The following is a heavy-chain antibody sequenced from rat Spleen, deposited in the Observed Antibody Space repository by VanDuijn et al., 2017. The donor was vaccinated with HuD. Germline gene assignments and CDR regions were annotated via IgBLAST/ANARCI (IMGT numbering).Heavy chain of an antibody. CDR1: GFTFSDYY. J-gene: IGHJ2*01. V-gene: IGHV5-29*01. Sequence: EVQLVESDGGLVQPGRSLKLSCAASGFTFSDYYMAWVRQAPTKGLEWVATISYDGVSTYYRDSVKGRFTISRDNAKSTLYLQMDSLRSEDTATYYGARRGQLPGYNPYWYFDFWGQGVMVTVSS. CDR2: ISYDGVST. D-gene: IGHD1-4*01. CDR3: ARRGQLPGYNPYWYFDF.